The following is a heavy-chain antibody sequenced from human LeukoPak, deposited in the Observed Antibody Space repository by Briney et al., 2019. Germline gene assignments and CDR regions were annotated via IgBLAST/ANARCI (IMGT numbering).Heavy chain of an antibody. V-gene: IGHV4-4*07. CDR2: IYTSGST. Sequence: SETLSLTCTVSGGSISTFYWSWIRQPAGKGLEWIGRIYTSGSTNYNPSLKSRVTISVDTSKNQFSLKLSSVTAADTAVYYCARASEAVANWFDPWGQGTLVTVSS. J-gene: IGHJ5*02. CDR3: ARASEAVANWFDP. CDR1: GGSISTFY. D-gene: IGHD6-19*01.